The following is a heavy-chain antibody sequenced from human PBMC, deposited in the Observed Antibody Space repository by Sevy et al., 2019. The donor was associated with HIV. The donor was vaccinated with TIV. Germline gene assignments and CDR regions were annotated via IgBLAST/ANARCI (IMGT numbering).Heavy chain of an antibody. V-gene: IGHV3-30*03. Sequence: AGSLRLSCEVSGFTFSDYGMHWVRQAPGKELEWLAVIAYDGSDIYYPDSVEGRFTVSRDNSKNTLYLQMNSLRPEDTAVYYCSNGVGGSDWGGFDNWGQGTLVTVSS. CDR3: SNGVGGSDWGGFDN. CDR2: IAYDGSDI. D-gene: IGHD1-26*01. CDR1: GFTFSDYG. J-gene: IGHJ4*02.